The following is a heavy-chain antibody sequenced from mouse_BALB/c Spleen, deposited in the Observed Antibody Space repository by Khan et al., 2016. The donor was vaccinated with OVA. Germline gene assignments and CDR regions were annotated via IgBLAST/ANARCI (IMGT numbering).Heavy chain of an antibody. CDR2: INPSSGYT. Sequence: VELKQSGAELARPGASVKMSCKASGYTFTSYTMHWVKQRPGQGLEWIGYINPSSGYTNSNQKFKDTATLTADQSSSTAYMQLSSLTSEDSAGEYCERERAYYRNDGWFAYWGQGTLVTVSA. D-gene: IGHD2-14*01. J-gene: IGHJ3*01. V-gene: IGHV1-4*01. CDR1: GYTFTSYT. CDR3: ERERAYYRNDGWFAY.